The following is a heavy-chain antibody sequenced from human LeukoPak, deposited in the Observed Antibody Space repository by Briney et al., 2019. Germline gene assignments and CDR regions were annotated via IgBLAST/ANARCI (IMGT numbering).Heavy chain of an antibody. J-gene: IGHJ4*02. CDR3: ARRVVATIPGDY. V-gene: IGHV3-21*01. CDR1: GFTFSSYS. Sequence: PGGSLRLSCAASGFTFSSYSMNWVRQAPGKGLEWVSSISSSSSYIYYADSVKGRFTISRDNAKNSLYLQMNSLRAEDTAVYYCARRVVATIPGDYWGQGTLVTVSS. CDR2: ISSSSSYI. D-gene: IGHD5-12*01.